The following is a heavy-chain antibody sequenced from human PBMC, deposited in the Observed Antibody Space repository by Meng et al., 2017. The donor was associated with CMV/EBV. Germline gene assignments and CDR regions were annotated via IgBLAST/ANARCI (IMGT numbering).Heavy chain of an antibody. CDR2: TYYRSKWYN. Sequence: SQTLSLTCAISGDSVSSHSAAWNWIRQSPSRGLEWLGRTYYRSKWYNDYAVSVKSRITINPDTSKNQFYLQLNSVTPEDTAVYYCARARYYYDSSGYSHDAFDIWGQGTMVTVSS. CDR1: GDSVSSHSAA. V-gene: IGHV6-1*01. D-gene: IGHD3-22*01. CDR3: ARARYYYDSSGYSHDAFDI. J-gene: IGHJ3*02.